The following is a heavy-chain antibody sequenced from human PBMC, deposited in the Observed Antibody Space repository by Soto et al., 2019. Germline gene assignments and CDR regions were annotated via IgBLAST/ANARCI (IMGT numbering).Heavy chain of an antibody. Sequence: EVQLVESGGVVAQPGGSLRLSCAASGFTFDDYTMHWVRQAPGKGLEWVSLISWDGGSTYYADSVKGRFTISRDNSKNSMYLQMNSLRTEDTALYYCAKDILRQQLAQEAFDYWGQGTLVTVSS. D-gene: IGHD6-13*01. V-gene: IGHV3-43*01. CDR1: GFTFDDYT. CDR2: ISWDGGST. CDR3: AKDILRQQLAQEAFDY. J-gene: IGHJ4*02.